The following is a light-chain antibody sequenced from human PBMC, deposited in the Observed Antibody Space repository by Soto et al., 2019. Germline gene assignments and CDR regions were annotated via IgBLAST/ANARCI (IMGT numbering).Light chain of an antibody. CDR1: SSDVGGYNY. CDR2: DVR. Sequence: QSVLTQPASVSGSPGQSITISCTGTSSDVGGYNYVSWYQQHPGKAPKLMIYDVRNRSSGVSNRFSGSKSGNTASLTISGLQAEDEADYYCSSYTSSSTLVVFGGGTQLTVL. V-gene: IGLV2-14*01. CDR3: SSYTSSSTLVV. J-gene: IGLJ2*01.